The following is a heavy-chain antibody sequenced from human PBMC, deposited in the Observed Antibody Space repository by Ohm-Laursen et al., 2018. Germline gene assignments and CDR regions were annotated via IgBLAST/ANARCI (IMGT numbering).Heavy chain of an antibody. CDR3: ARREYYYGLDV. CDR1: GFTLSNYD. Sequence: SLRLSCTASGFTLSNYDMHWVRQATGKGLEWVSAIGTAGDTNYPGSVKGRFTISRENAKNSLFLQMNSLRAGDTAVYYCARREYYYGLDVWGQGTTVTVSS. J-gene: IGHJ6*02. D-gene: IGHD1-26*01. CDR2: IGTAGDT. V-gene: IGHV3-13*01.